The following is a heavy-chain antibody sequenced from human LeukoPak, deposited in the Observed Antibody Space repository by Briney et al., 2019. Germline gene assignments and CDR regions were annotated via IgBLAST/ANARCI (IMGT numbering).Heavy chain of an antibody. CDR2: ISSSSSYI. D-gene: IGHD2-15*01. CDR3: TRDCSGGSCYSYYFDY. V-gene: IGHV3-21*01. CDR1: GFTFSSYS. Sequence: PGGSLRLSCAASGFTFSSYSMNWVRQAPGKGLEWVSSISSSSSYIYYADSVKGRFTISRDDAKNSLYLQMNSLRAEDTAVYYCTRDCSGGSCYSYYFDYWGQGTLVTVSS. J-gene: IGHJ4*02.